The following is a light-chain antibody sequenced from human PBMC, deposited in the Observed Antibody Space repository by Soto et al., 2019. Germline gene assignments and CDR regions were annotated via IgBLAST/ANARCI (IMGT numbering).Light chain of an antibody. J-gene: IGLJ1*01. V-gene: IGLV2-8*01. CDR2: EVS. CDR1: SSDVGGYNY. CDR3: SSYAGSNVWV. Sequence: QSVLTQPPSASGSPGQSVTISCTGTSSDVGGYNYVSWYQQHPGKAPKLMIYEVSKRPSGVPDRFSGSKSGNTASLTVSGLQAEDEADYYCSSYAGSNVWVFGTGTKLTVL.